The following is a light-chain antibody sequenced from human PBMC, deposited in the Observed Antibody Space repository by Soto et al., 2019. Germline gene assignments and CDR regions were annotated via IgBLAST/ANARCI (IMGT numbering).Light chain of an antibody. CDR1: QSISSIF. J-gene: IGKJ5*01. Sequence: EIVMTQSPATLSVSPGERATLSCRASQSISSIFLAWYQQKPGQAPRLLIYGASNRATGIPDRFSGTGSGTDFTLTISRLEPEDFAVYYCQHYGSSPRFGQGTRLEIK. V-gene: IGKV3-20*01. CDR2: GAS. CDR3: QHYGSSPR.